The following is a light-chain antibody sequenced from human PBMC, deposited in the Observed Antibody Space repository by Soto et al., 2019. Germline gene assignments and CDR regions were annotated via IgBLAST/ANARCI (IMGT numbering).Light chain of an antibody. CDR2: GAS. J-gene: IGKJ1*01. CDR1: QDVSSN. V-gene: IGKV3-15*01. CDR3: QQYNKWPPWT. Sequence: EVVMTQSPATLSVSPGERATLSCRASQDVSSNLAWYQHKPGQAPRLLIYGASSRATGIPARFSGSGSGTEFTLTISSLQSEDFAVYYCQQYNKWPPWTFGQGTKVDIK.